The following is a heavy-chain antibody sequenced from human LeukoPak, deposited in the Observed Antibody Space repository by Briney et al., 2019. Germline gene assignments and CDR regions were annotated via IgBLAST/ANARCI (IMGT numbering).Heavy chain of an antibody. V-gene: IGHV3-21*01. Sequence: GGSLRLSCVASGFTFSSYSMMWVRQAPGKGLEWVSSISSESGYRYFADPVRGRFTISRDNANNSLLLQMNSLGVEDTAVYYCASKSRGHFDIWGQGTMVTVSS. CDR3: ASKSRGHFDI. CDR1: GFTFSSYS. D-gene: IGHD3-10*01. CDR2: ISSESGYR. J-gene: IGHJ3*02.